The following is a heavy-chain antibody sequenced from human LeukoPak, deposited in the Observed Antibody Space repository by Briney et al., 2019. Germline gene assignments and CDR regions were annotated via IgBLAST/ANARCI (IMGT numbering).Heavy chain of an antibody. D-gene: IGHD3-10*01. V-gene: IGHV4-59*12. Sequence: SEALSLTCTVSGGSISSYYWSWIRQPPGKGLEWIGYIYHSGSTYYNPSLKSRVTISVDRSKNQFSLKLSSVTAADTAVYYCARDSGSRTMVPFFDYWGQGTLVTVSS. CDR3: ARDSGSRTMVPFFDY. CDR2: IYHSGST. J-gene: IGHJ4*02. CDR1: GGSISSYY.